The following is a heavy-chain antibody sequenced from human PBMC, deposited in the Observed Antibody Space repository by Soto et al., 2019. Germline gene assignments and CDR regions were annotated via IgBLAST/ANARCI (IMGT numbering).Heavy chain of an antibody. V-gene: IGHV4-34*01. CDR3: ARSHGYYYYYGMDV. Sequence: PSETLSLTCAVYGGSFSGYYWSWIRQPPGKGLEWTGEINHSGSTNYNPSLKSRVTISVDTSKNQFSLKLSSVTAADTAVYYCARSHGYYYYYGMDVWGQGTTVTVSS. CDR1: GGSFSGYY. J-gene: IGHJ6*02. CDR2: INHSGST.